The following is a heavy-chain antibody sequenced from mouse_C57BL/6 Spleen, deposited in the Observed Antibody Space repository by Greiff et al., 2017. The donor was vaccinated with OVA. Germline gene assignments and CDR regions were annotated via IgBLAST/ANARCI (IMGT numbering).Heavy chain of an antibody. Sequence: VQLQQPGAELVKPGASVKLSCKASGYTFTSYWMHWVKQRPGQGLEWIGMIHPNSGSTNYNEKFKSKATLTVDKSSGTAYMQLSSLTSEDSAVYYCALNWDRFAYWGQGTLVTVSA. D-gene: IGHD4-1*02. CDR2: IHPNSGST. CDR1: GYTFTSYW. CDR3: ALNWDRFAY. V-gene: IGHV1-64*01. J-gene: IGHJ3*01.